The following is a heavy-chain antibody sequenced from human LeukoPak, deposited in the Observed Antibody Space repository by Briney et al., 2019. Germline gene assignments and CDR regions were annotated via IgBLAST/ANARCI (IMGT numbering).Heavy chain of an antibody. CDR3: ARGLYCSGGSCYSVAWFDP. CDR1: GYTFTSYG. J-gene: IGHJ5*02. D-gene: IGHD2-15*01. Sequence: SVKVSCKASGYTFTSYGISWVRQAPGQGLEWMGGIIPIFGTANYAQKFRGRVTITADKSTRTAYMELSSLRSEDTAVYYCARGLYCSGGSCYSVAWFDPWGQGTLVTVSS. CDR2: IIPIFGTA. V-gene: IGHV1-69*06.